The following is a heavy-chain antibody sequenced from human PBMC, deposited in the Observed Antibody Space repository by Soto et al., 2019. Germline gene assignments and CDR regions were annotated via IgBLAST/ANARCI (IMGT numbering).Heavy chain of an antibody. J-gene: IGHJ4*02. CDR2: MNPNSGNT. CDR3: ATGGITFGGVIVRGFDY. Sequence: QVQLVQSGAEVKKPGASVKVSCKASGYTFTSYDINWVRQATGQGLEWMGWMNPNSGNTGYAQKFQGRVTMTRNTSLSTAYMELSSLRSEDTAVYYCATGGITFGGVIVRGFDYWGQGTLVTVSS. D-gene: IGHD3-16*02. V-gene: IGHV1-8*01. CDR1: GYTFTSYD.